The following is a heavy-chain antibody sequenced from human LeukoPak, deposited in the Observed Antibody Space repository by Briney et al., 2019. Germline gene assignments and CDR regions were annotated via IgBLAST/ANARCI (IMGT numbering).Heavy chain of an antibody. V-gene: IGHV1-2*02. CDR2: INPNSGGT. CDR1: GYTFTGYY. D-gene: IGHD1-26*01. J-gene: IGHJ5*02. Sequence: ASVKVSCKASGYTFTGYYMHWVRQAPGQGLEWMGWINPNSGGTNYAQKFQGRVTMTRDTSISTAYMELSRLRSDDTAVYYCASLRGVVGATVHRPGRSFDPWGQGTLVTVSS. CDR3: ASLRGVVGATVHRPGRSFDP.